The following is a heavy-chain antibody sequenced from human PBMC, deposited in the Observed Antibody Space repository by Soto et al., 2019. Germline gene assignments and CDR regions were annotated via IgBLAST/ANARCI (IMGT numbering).Heavy chain of an antibody. CDR3: AKADCTGAYCYSWPFNYEVDV. V-gene: IGHV3-33*06. Sequence: QVQLVESGGGVVQPGGSLRLSCTTSGFTFNTYGMHWVRQAPGKGLEWVAIIWCDGSNKYYADSVKGRFTVSRDNSKNTLYLQMKSMRAQDTALYYCAKADCTGAYCYSWPFNYEVDVWRQGTTVTDSS. J-gene: IGHJ6*02. CDR1: GFTFNTYG. CDR2: IWCDGSNK. D-gene: IGHD2-15*01.